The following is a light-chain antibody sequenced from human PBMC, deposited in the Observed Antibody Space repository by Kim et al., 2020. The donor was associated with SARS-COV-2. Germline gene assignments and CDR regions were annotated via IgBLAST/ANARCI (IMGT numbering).Light chain of an antibody. Sequence: PGQTARITCGGNTIGRHSVHWYQQKPGQAPVLVIYYDSDRPSGIPERFSGSKSATTATLTISRVEAGDEADYYCQVWDTDTDHYVFGAGTKLTVL. V-gene: IGLV3-21*01. CDR3: QVWDTDTDHYV. J-gene: IGLJ1*01. CDR1: TIGRHS. CDR2: YDS.